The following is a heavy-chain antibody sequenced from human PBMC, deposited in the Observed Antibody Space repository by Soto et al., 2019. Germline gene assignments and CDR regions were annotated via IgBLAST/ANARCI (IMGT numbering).Heavy chain of an antibody. V-gene: IGHV1-18*01. J-gene: IGHJ6*02. CDR2: ISPYTGNT. CDR1: GYIFVNYG. D-gene: IGHD3-16*01. CDR3: VMVDNYVTPTPQDV. Sequence: QVQLVQSGDEVKKHGASVKISCKASGYIFVNYGIAWVRQAPGKGLEWMVWISPYTGNTHSATKVQGRLTRTTDTSTSTADMELGSLTSNDTAVYYCVMVDNYVTPTPQDVWGPATTVTVSS.